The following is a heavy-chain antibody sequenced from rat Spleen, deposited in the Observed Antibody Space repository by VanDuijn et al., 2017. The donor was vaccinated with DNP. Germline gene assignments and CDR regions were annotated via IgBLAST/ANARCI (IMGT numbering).Heavy chain of an antibody. CDR3: TTDRDTTDSNPFAY. D-gene: IGHD1-6*01. CDR2: LSYDGSST. V-gene: IGHV5-7*01. J-gene: IGHJ3*01. CDR1: GFTFSNYD. Sequence: EVQLVESGGGLVQPGRSMKLSCAASGFTFSNYDMAWVRQAPKKGLERVATLSYDGSSTYYRDSVKGRFTISRDNAKSTLYLQMDSLRSEDTATYYCTTDRDTTDSNPFAYWGQGTLVTVSS.